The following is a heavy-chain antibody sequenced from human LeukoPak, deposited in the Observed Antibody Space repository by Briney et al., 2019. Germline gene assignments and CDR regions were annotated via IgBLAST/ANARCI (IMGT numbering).Heavy chain of an antibody. CDR2: IFYSGSGTT. J-gene: IGHJ6*02. CDR1: GGSINSNSDY. Sequence: PSETLSLTCSVSGGSINSNSDYWAWIRQPPGKGLEWVGIIFYSGSGTTYYNPSLESRLTITVDTSKNQFFLNVRSVTAADTAIYYCARHPTTTYYFGFRNNDHLLDVWGQGTTVTVSS. CDR3: ARHPTTTYYFGFRNNDHLLDV. V-gene: IGHV4-39*01. D-gene: IGHD3-10*01.